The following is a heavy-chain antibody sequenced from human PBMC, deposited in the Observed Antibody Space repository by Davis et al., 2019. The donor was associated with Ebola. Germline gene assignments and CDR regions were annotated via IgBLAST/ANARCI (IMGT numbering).Heavy chain of an antibody. D-gene: IGHD3-22*01. CDR1: GFTFENFW. V-gene: IGHV3-7*01. J-gene: IGHJ3*02. CDR3: ARGGYYDSSGYSHAAFDI. CDR2: IYRDGSEQ. Sequence: GESLKISCAASGFTFENFWMRWVRQAPGKGLEWVANIYRDGSEQYYVDSVKGRFTISRDNTKNSLYLQMNSLRAEDTAVYHCARGGYYDSSGYSHAAFDIWGQGTMVTVSS.